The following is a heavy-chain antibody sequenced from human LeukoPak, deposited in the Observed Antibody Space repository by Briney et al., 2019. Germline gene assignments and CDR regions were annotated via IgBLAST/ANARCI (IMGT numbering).Heavy chain of an antibody. V-gene: IGHV3-7*01. D-gene: IGHD6-19*01. CDR2: IKKDGSEQ. Sequence: GGSLRLSCVASGFSFSDHWMNWFRQAPGKGLEWVATIKKDGSEQYYVDSMKGRFTISRDNAKNSLYLQMNSLRAEDTAVYYCARDRPALSSGWPFGSWGQGTLVTVSS. CDR3: ARDRPALSSGWPFGS. J-gene: IGHJ4*02. CDR1: GFSFSDHW.